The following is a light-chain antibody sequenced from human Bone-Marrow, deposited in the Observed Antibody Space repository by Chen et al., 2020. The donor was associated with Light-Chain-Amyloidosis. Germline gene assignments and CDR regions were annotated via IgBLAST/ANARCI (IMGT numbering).Light chain of an antibody. Sequence: QSALTQPASVSGSPGQSITISCTGTSSDVGGDNHVSWYQQHPDKAPKLMIYEVTNRPSWVPDRFSGPKPKNTPSLTISGPKPKTEAYFFCGSYTITNTLVSGIGPGSPS. CDR3: GSYTITNTLV. CDR2: EVT. CDR1: SSDVGGDNH. V-gene: IGLV2-14*01. J-gene: IGLJ1*01.